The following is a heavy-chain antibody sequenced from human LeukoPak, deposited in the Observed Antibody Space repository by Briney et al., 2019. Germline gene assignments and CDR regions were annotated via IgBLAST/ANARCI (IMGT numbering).Heavy chain of an antibody. CDR3: VRGPYGSGISNWFDP. CDR2: IYYSGST. V-gene: IGHV4-59*01. CDR1: GGSISSYY. Sequence: PSETLSLTCTVSGGSISSYYWNWIRQPPGKGLEWIGYIYYSGSTNCNPSLQSRVTVSVDTSKNQFSLKLTSVTAADTAVYYCVRGPYGSGISNWFDPWGQGTQVIVSS. J-gene: IGHJ5*02. D-gene: IGHD3-10*01.